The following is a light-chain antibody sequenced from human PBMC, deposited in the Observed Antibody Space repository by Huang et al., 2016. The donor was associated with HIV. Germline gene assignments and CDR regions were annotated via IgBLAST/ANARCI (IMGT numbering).Light chain of an antibody. Sequence: EIVMTQSPATLSVSPGERATLSCRASQSVSNNLAWYQQKPGQAPRLLIYGASTRATGSPASFGGGGSGTEFTLTISSLQSEDFAVYYCQQYNNWPYTFGQGTKLEIK. CDR2: GAS. V-gene: IGKV3-15*01. J-gene: IGKJ2*01. CDR1: QSVSNN. CDR3: QQYNNWPYT.